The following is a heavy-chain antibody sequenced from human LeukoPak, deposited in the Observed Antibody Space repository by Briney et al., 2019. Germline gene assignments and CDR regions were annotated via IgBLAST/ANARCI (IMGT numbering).Heavy chain of an antibody. CDR3: ARQGLGYSSSWYGDY. CDR2: IYPGDSET. D-gene: IGHD6-13*01. V-gene: IGHV5-51*01. Sequence: GESLKISCKDSGDTFTNYWIGWVRQMPGKGLEWMGIIYPGDSETRYSPSFQGQVTISADKSISTAYLQWSSLKASDTAMYYCARQGLGYSSSWYGDYWGQGTLVTVSS. J-gene: IGHJ4*02. CDR1: GDTFTNYW.